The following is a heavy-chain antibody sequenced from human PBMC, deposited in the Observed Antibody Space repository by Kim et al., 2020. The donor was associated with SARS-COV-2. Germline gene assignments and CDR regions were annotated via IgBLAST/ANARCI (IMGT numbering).Heavy chain of an antibody. D-gene: IGHD6-13*01. CDR1: GGTFSSYA. CDR2: IIPIFGTA. Sequence: SVKVSCKASGGTFSSYAISWVRQAPGQGLEWMGGIIPIFGTANYAQKFQGRVTITADESTSTAYMELSSLRSEDTAVYYCASPPGIAAAGLMYYFDYWGQGTLVTVSS. CDR3: ASPPGIAAAGLMYYFDY. J-gene: IGHJ4*02. V-gene: IGHV1-69*13.